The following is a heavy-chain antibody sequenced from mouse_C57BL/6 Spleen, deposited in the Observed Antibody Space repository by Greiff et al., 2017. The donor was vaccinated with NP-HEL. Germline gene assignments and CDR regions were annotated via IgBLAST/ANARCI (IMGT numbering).Heavy chain of an antibody. D-gene: IGHD1-1*01. CDR1: GYTFTSYW. CDR3: EIYGSSGGFAY. Sequence: QVQLQQPGAELVKPGASVKVSCKASGYTFTSYWMHWVKQRPGQGLEWIGRIHPSDSDTNYNQKFKGKATLTVDTSSSTAYMQLSSLTSEDAAVYYCEIYGSSGGFAYWGQGTLVTVSA. J-gene: IGHJ3*01. V-gene: IGHV1-74*01. CDR2: IHPSDSDT.